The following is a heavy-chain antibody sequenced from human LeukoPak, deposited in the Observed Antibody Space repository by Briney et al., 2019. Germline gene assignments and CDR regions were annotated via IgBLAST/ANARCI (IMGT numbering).Heavy chain of an antibody. J-gene: IGHJ6*03. Sequence: GGSLRLSCTASGFTFGDYAMSWVRQAPGKGLEWVGFIRSKAYGGTTEYAASVKGRFTISRDDSKSIAYLQMNSLKTEDTAVYYCTRDTSVAATPYYYYYYMDVWGKGTTVTISS. D-gene: IGHD2-15*01. CDR1: GFTFGDYA. V-gene: IGHV3-49*04. CDR3: TRDTSVAATPYYYYYYMDV. CDR2: IRSKAYGGTT.